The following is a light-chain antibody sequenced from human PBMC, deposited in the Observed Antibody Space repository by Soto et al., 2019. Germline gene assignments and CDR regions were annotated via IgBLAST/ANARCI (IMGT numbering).Light chain of an antibody. CDR2: AAS. V-gene: IGKV1-39*01. CDR1: QSISYF. CDR3: QQSYSPTRT. Sequence: DIQITQCPSSRSASVGDRVTITCRESQSISYFLNWYRQKPGQAPELLIYAASSLQSGVQSRFSGSESGTEFTLTITSLQPEDFATYYCQQSYSPTRTFGQGTKVDIK. J-gene: IGKJ1*01.